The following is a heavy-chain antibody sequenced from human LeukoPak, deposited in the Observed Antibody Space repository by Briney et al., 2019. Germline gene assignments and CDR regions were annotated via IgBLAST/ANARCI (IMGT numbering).Heavy chain of an antibody. CDR2: MNPNSGNT. CDR3: ARGWASGSYRKSGFDY. V-gene: IGHV1-8*01. D-gene: IGHD3-10*01. Sequence: ASVKVSCKASGYTFTSYDINWVRQATGQGLEWMGWMNPNSGNTGYAQKFQGRVTTTRNTSISTAYMELSSLRSEDTAVYYCARGWASGSYRKSGFDYWGQGTLVTVSS. J-gene: IGHJ4*02. CDR1: GYTFTSYD.